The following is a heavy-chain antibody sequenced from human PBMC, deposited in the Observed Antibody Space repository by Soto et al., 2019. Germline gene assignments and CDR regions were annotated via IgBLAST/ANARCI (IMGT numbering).Heavy chain of an antibody. J-gene: IGHJ6*02. Sequence: ASVNTSCKASGYTFTSYGIRWLRQAPGLGLEWMGWISAYNGNTNYAQKLQGRVTMTTDTSTSTAYMELRSLRSDDTAVYYCASAGGNYYGSGSYLYYYYGTDVWGHDTTLTIS. CDR2: ISAYNGNT. V-gene: IGHV1-18*01. CDR3: ASAGGNYYGSGSYLYYYYGTDV. CDR1: GYTFTSYG. D-gene: IGHD3-10*01.